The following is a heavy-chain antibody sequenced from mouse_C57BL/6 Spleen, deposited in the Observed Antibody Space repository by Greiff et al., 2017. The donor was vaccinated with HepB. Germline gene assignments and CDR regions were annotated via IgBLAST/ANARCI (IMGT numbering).Heavy chain of an antibody. CDR3: ARENDFTFDY. D-gene: IGHD2-4*01. CDR2: ISYDGSN. V-gene: IGHV3-6*01. CDR1: GYSITSGYY. Sequence: EVKVEESGPGLVKPSQSLSLTCSVTGYSITSGYYWNWIRQFPGNKLEWMGYISYDGSNNYNPTLKNRISITRDTSQNQFFLKLNSVTTEDTATYYCARENDFTFDYWGQGTTLTVSS. J-gene: IGHJ2*01.